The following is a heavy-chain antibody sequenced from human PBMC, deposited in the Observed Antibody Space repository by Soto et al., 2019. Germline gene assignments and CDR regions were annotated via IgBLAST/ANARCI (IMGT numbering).Heavy chain of an antibody. CDR3: DTMVGGVDACDI. CDR2: ISSSSSTI. D-gene: IGHD3-10*01. J-gene: IGHJ3*02. CDR1: GFTFSSYR. Sequence: WRSLRLSCGASGFTFSSYRMNLVRQAPGKGLEWVSDISSSSSTIYYADSVEGRFTISRDNAKNSLYLQMNSLRDEDTAVYYCDTMVGGVDACDIWGQGTMFTVS. V-gene: IGHV3-48*02.